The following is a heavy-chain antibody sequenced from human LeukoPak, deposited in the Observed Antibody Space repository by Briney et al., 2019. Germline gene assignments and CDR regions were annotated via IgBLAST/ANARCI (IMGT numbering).Heavy chain of an antibody. D-gene: IGHD3-16*01. CDR2: IIPIFGTA. V-gene: IGHV1-69*05. Sequence: SVKVSCKASGYTFTGYYMHWVRQAPGQGLEWMGRIIPIFGTANYAQKFQGRVTITTDESTSTAYMELSSLRSEDTAVYYCARDHISPPTFGGVIQWFDPWGQGTLVTVSS. CDR3: ARDHISPPTFGGVIQWFDP. J-gene: IGHJ5*02. CDR1: GYTFTGYY.